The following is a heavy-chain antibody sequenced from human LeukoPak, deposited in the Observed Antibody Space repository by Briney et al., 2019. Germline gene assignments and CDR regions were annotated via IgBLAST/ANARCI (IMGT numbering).Heavy chain of an antibody. V-gene: IGHV3-23*01. CDR3: AKDPTYCSSTSCRAEYFQH. Sequence: PGGSLRLSCAASGFTFSSYAMSWVRQAPGKGLEWVSAISGSGGSTYYADSVKGRFTISRDNSKNTPYLQMNSLRAEDTAVYYCAKDPTYCSSTSCRAEYFQHWGQGTLVTVSS. D-gene: IGHD2-2*01. CDR2: ISGSGGST. CDR1: GFTFSSYA. J-gene: IGHJ1*01.